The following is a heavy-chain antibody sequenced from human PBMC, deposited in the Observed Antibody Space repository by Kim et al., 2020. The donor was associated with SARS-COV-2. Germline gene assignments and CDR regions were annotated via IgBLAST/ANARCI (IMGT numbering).Heavy chain of an antibody. CDR1: GFTFSSYG. V-gene: IGHV3-30*18. J-gene: IGHJ4*01. D-gene: IGHD1-26*01. Sequence: GGSLRLSCAASGFTFSSYGMHWVRQAPGKGLEWVAVISYDGSNKYYADSVKGRFTISRDNSKNTLYLQMNSLRAEDTAVYYCAKQRWELPTLFYFDYWG. CDR2: ISYDGSNK. CDR3: AKQRWELPTLFYFDY.